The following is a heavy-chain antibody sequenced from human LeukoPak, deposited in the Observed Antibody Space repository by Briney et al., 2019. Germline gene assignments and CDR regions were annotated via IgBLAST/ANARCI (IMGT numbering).Heavy chain of an antibody. CDR2: IYYSGST. Sequence: SETLSLTCTVSGGSISSNTYYWGWIRQPPGKGLEWIGSIYYSGSTNYNPSLKSRVTISVDTSKNQFSLKLSSVTAADTAVYYCARDPDDYGDYWYFDLWGRGTLVTVSS. J-gene: IGHJ2*01. CDR1: GGSISSNTYY. V-gene: IGHV4-39*07. D-gene: IGHD4-17*01. CDR3: ARDPDDYGDYWYFDL.